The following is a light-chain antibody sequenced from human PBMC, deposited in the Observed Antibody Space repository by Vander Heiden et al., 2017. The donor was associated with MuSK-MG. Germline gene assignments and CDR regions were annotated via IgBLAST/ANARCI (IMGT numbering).Light chain of an antibody. CDR2: AAS. CDR1: QGISSY. J-gene: IGKJ1*01. V-gene: IGKV1-8*01. CDR3: QQDYSYPQT. Sequence: AIRMTQSPSSFSASTGDRVTITCRASQGISSYLAWYQQKPGKAPKLLIYAASTWQRGVPSRFSGSGSGTDFTLTISCLQSEDFATYYCQQDYSYPQTFGQGTKVEIK.